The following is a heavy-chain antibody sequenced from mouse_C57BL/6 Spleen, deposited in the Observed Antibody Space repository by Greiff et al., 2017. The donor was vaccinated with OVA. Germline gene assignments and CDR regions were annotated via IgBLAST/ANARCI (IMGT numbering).Heavy chain of an antibody. CDR3: ARGGYGSSYNFDY. CDR2: ISYDGSN. CDR1: GYSITSGYY. Sequence: VQLKESGPGLVKPSQSLSLTCSVTGYSITSGYYWNWIRQFPGNKLEWMGYISYDGSNNYNPSLKNRITITRDTSKNQFFLKLNSVTTEDTATYYSARGGYGSSYNFDYWGQGTTLTVSS. J-gene: IGHJ2*01. D-gene: IGHD1-1*01. V-gene: IGHV3-6*01.